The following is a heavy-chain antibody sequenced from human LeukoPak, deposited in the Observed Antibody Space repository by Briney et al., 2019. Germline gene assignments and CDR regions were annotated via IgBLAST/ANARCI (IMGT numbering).Heavy chain of an antibody. D-gene: IGHD6-19*01. CDR1: GYTVSNYW. CDR2: IYPTDSDT. J-gene: IGHJ5*02. V-gene: IGHV5-51*01. Sequence: GESLKISCQASGYTVSNYWIGWVRQMPGQGLELMGIIYPTDSDTRYSPSFQGQVNISADKSISTAYLQWSGLKASDTAMYYCVTLRSGWHVPFDPWGQGTLVTVSS. CDR3: VTLRSGWHVPFDP.